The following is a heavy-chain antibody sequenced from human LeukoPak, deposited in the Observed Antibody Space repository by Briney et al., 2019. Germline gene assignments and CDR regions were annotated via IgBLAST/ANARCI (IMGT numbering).Heavy chain of an antibody. CDR2: INHSGST. CDR1: GGSFSGYY. D-gene: IGHD6-13*01. V-gene: IGHV4-34*01. Sequence: KPSETLSLTCAVYGGSFSGYYWSWIRQPPGKGLEWIGEINHSGSTNYNPSLKSRVTISVDTSKNQFSLKLSSVTAADTAVYYCARHVGQQLIYNYYGLDVWGQGTTVTVSS. CDR3: ARHVGQQLIYNYYGLDV. J-gene: IGHJ6*02.